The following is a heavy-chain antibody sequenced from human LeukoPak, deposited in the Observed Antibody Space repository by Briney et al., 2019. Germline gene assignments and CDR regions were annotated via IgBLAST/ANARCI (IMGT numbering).Heavy chain of an antibody. CDR1: GGSISSYY. D-gene: IGHD3-10*01. CDR2: IYTSGST. CDR3: ARRTWGVYYFDY. V-gene: IGHV4-4*09. J-gene: IGHJ4*02. Sequence: PSETLSLTCSVSGGSISSYYWSWLRQPPGKELEWIGYIYTSGSTNYKPSLKSRVTISVDTSKNQFSLKLSSVTAADTAVYYCARRTWGVYYFDYWGQGTLVTVSS.